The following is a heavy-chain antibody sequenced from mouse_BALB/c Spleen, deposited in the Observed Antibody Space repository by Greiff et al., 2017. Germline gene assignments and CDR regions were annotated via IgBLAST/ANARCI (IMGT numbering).Heavy chain of an antibody. D-gene: IGHD2-4*01. CDR2: IRSKSNNYAT. Sequence: EVKLLESGGGLVQPKGSSKLSCAASGFTFNTYAMNWVRQAPGKGLEWVARIRSKSNNYATYYADSVKDRFTISRDDSQSMLYLQMNNLKTEDTAMYYCVRQNYDYDRAWFAYWGQGTLVTVSA. J-gene: IGHJ3*01. V-gene: IGHV10-1*02. CDR1: GFTFNTYA. CDR3: VRQNYDYDRAWFAY.